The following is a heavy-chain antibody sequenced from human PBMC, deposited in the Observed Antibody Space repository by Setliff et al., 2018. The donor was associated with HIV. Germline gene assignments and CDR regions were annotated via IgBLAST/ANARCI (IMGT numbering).Heavy chain of an antibody. V-gene: IGHV4-4*07. CDR3: ARDRSKYGTGSSAYNWFDP. J-gene: IGHJ5*02. D-gene: IGHD3-16*01. CDR1: TDSISNSH. CDR2: IFGSGTT. Sequence: SETLSLTCSVSTDSISNSHWSWMRQTAGKGLEWIGRIFGSGTTHYNPSLESRVTMSIDTAKKQFFLRLNSVTAADTAVYFCARDRSKYGTGSSAYNWFDPWGPELWSPSPQ.